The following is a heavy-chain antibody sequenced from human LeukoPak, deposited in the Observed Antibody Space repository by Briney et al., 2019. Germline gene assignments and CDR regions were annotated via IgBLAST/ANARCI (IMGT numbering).Heavy chain of an antibody. CDR1: GGSISSYY. V-gene: IGHV4-59*01. Sequence: SETLSLTCTVSGGSISSYYWSWIRQPPGKGLEWIGYIYYSGSTNYNPSLKSRVTISVDTSKNQFSLKLSSVTAADTAVYYCARDPALGDFPRGAFDIWGQGTMVTVSS. J-gene: IGHJ3*02. D-gene: IGHD3-3*01. CDR3: ARDPALGDFPRGAFDI. CDR2: IYYSGST.